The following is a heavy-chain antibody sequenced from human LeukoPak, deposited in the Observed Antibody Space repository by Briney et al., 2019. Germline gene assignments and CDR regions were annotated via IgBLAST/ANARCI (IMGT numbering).Heavy chain of an antibody. Sequence: GGSLRLSCAASGFTFSTYCMHWVRQAPGKGPMWVSRICPDGTVTNYADSVKARFIISRDNARNTVYLQMNSLRVEDTAVYYCVRDFRSADYWGQGTLVTISS. J-gene: IGHJ4*02. CDR2: ICPDGTVT. CDR3: VRDFRSADY. CDR1: GFTFSTYC. V-gene: IGHV3-74*01.